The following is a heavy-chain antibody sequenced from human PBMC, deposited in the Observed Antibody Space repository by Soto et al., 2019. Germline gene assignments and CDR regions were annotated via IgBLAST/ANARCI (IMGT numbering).Heavy chain of an antibody. CDR1: GYTFTGFW. CDR3: SKGLWTVGQCSGGTCYDGMDV. J-gene: IGHJ6*02. D-gene: IGHD2-15*01. V-gene: IGHV1-2*02. CDR2: INPKSGVT. Sequence: QVQLVQSGAEVEKPGASVKVSCEASGYTFTGFWIHWVRQAPGQGLEWMGWINPKSGVTNYAQKFQGRVTMTRDTSISTVYMELSSLQPDDTAVYYCSKGLWTVGQCSGGTCYDGMDVWGQGTTVTVSS.